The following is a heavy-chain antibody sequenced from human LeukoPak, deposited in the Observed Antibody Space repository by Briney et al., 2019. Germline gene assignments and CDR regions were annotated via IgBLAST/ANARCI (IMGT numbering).Heavy chain of an antibody. J-gene: IGHJ4*02. CDR3: ARDFGIAARPDDY. V-gene: IGHV1-46*01. D-gene: IGHD6-6*01. CDR2: INPSGGST. CDR1: GYTFTSYY. Sequence: APVKVSCKASGYTFTSYYMHWVRQAPGQGLEWMGIINPSGGSTSYAQKFQGRVTMTRDMSTSTVYMELSSLRSEDTAVYYCARDFGIAARPDDYWGQGTLVTVSS.